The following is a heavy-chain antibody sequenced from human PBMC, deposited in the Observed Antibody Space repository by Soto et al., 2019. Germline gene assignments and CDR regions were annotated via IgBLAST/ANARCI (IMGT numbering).Heavy chain of an antibody. V-gene: IGHV3-30-3*01. Sequence: ESGGGVVQPGRSLRLSCAASGFTFSSYAMHWVRQAPGKGLEWVAVISYDGSNKYYADSVKGRFTISRDNSKNTLYLQMNSLRAEDTAVYYCAREELPGAFDIWGQGTMVTVSS. D-gene: IGHD1-26*01. CDR2: ISYDGSNK. CDR1: GFTFSSYA. J-gene: IGHJ3*02. CDR3: AREELPGAFDI.